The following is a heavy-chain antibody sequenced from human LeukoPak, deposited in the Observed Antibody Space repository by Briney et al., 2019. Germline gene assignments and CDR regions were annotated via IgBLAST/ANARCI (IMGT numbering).Heavy chain of an antibody. CDR2: MNPNSGDT. CDR3: ARGPYGTGSHFDF. Sequence: ASVKVSCKASGSTLSRYDINWVRQATGQGLQWLGWMNPNSGDTGYTQRFQGRVTMTRDTSISTAYMELSSLRSEDTAVYYCARGPYGTGSHFDFWGQGTLVTVSS. D-gene: IGHD3-10*01. J-gene: IGHJ4*02. CDR1: GSTLSRYD. V-gene: IGHV1-8*02.